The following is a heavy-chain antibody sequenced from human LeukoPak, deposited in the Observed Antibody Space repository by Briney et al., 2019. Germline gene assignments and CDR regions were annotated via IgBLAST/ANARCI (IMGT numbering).Heavy chain of an antibody. D-gene: IGHD3-22*01. CDR2: MNPNSGNT. J-gene: IGHJ3*02. V-gene: IGHV1-8*01. CDR1: GYTSTSYD. Sequence: ASVKVSCKASGYTSTSYDVNWVRQATGQGLEWMGWMNPNSGNTGYAQEFQGRVTMTRNTSISTAYMELSSLRSEDTAVYYCASDSSGYPDAFDIWGQGTMVTVSS. CDR3: ASDSSGYPDAFDI.